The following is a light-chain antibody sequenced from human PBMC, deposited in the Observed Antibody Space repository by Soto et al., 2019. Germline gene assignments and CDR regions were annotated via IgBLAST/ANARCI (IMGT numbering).Light chain of an antibody. Sequence: EILLTQSPDTLSLSPGERATLSCRAAQSVGTRLAWYQHKTGQAPRLLISGASSRATGIPDRFNGSGSETSFTLTISRLEPEDFALYYCQHYQSGHPITFGQGTRLEIK. J-gene: IGKJ5*01. V-gene: IGKV3-20*01. CDR2: GAS. CDR1: QSVGTR. CDR3: QHYQSGHPIT.